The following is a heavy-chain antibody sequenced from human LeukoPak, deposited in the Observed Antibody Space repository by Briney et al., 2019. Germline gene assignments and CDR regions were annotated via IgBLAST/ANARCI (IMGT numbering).Heavy chain of an antibody. D-gene: IGHD6-19*01. CDR1: GFTVSTNY. V-gene: IGHV3-53*01. Sequence: GGSLRLSCAASGFTVSTNYMTWVRQAPGKGLEWVSIIYYAGSTFYADSVKGRFTISRHNAKNSLYLQMNSLRDEDTAVYHCARSGGGWYSDHWGQGTLVTVSS. CDR3: ARSGGGWYSDH. CDR2: IYYAGST. J-gene: IGHJ4*02.